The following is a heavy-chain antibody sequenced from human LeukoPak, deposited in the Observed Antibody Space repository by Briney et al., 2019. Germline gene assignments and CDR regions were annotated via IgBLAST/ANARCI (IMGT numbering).Heavy chain of an antibody. J-gene: IGHJ4*02. D-gene: IGHD2-15*01. CDR2: IGGGGANT. CDR1: GFIFTNYA. CDR3: AKGRALEVAAAFNY. Sequence: PGGSLRLSCAASGFIFTNYAMGWVHQAPGKGLEWVSAIGGGGANTYYADSVKGRFTISRDNSKNTLYLQMNSLRADDTAVYYCAKGRALEVAAAFNYWGQGIVVTVSS. V-gene: IGHV3-23*01.